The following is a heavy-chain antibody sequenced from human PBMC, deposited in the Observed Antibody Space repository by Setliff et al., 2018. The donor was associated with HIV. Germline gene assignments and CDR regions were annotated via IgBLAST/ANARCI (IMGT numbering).Heavy chain of an antibody. CDR2: INPNNGGT. CDR3: ARDYYDSSGYSFFPGLPDY. CDR1: GYTFTGYY. J-gene: IGHJ4*02. V-gene: IGHV1-2*02. D-gene: IGHD3-22*01. Sequence: WASVKVSCKASGYTFTGYYMHWVRQAPGQGLEWMGWINPNNGGTNYAQKLQGRVTMTRDTSISTAYMELSRLRSDDTAVYYCARDYYDSSGYSFFPGLPDYWGQGTLVTVSS.